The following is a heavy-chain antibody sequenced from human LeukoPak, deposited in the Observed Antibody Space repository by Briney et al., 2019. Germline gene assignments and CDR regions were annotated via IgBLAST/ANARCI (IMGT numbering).Heavy chain of an antibody. J-gene: IGHJ1*01. CDR3: TRGSRDGYNCVS. Sequence: GGSLRLSCTASGFTLGDFAMSWVRQAPGKGLEWVGFIRSQAYGRTTKYAASVNGTFTISTDHSTSSAYLQTNSMQTGDTAVYYCTRGSRDGYNCVSWGPGNPVTVSS. D-gene: IGHD5-24*01. V-gene: IGHV3-49*04. CDR1: GFTLGDFA. CDR2: IRSQAYGRTT.